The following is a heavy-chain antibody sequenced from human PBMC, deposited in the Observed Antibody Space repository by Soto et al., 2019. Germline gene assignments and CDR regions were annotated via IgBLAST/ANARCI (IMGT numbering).Heavy chain of an antibody. CDR2: ISAHNGNT. CDR3: ARGRYGDY. CDR1: GYIFTSYG. J-gene: IGHJ4*02. D-gene: IGHD4-17*01. Sequence: QAHLVQSGPEVKKPGASVKVSCKGSGYIFTSYGIAWVRQAHVQGLEWMGWISAHNGNTEYAQKFQGRVTVTRDTSTSTAYLELRSLRSDDTALYYCARGRYGDYWGQGALVTVSS. V-gene: IGHV1-18*01.